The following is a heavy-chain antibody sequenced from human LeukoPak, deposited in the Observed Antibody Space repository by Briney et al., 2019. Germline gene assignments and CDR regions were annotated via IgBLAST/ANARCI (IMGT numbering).Heavy chain of an antibody. J-gene: IGHJ4*01. Sequence: PGRSLRLSCAASGFTFSSYGMHWVRQAPGKGLEWVAVISYDGSNKYYADSVKGRFTISRDNSKNTLYLQMNSLRAEDTAVYCCGKDLLPSSGWPDYFDYWGQGTLVTVSS. CDR2: ISYDGSNK. CDR1: GFTFSSYG. D-gene: IGHD6-19*01. CDR3: GKDLLPSSGWPDYFDY. V-gene: IGHV3-30*18.